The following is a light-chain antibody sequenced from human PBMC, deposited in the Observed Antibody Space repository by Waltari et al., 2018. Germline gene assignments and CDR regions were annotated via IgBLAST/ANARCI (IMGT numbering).Light chain of an antibody. V-gene: IGLV2-14*03. CDR3: GSYTSSTTLA. Sequence: QSALTQPASVSGSPGQSITISCTGTSSDVGGYDYVSWYQQHPGKAPNLILYDGSNRPLEVSHRFSGSKSGNTASLTSSGLQADDEAEYYCGSYTSSTTLAFGTGTKVTVL. CDR1: SSDVGGYDY. CDR2: DGS. J-gene: IGLJ1*01.